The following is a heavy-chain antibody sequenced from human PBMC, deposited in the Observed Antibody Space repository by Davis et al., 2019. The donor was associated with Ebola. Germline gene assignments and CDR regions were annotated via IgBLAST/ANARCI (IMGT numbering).Heavy chain of an antibody. CDR3: ASFLSEYDYGDYYYYYGMDV. V-gene: IGHV4-31*03. Sequence: SETLSLTCTVSGGSISSGGYYWSWIRQHPGKGLEWIGYIYYSGSTNYNPSLKRRVTISVDTSKNQFSLKLSSVTAADTAVYYCASFLSEYDYGDYYYYYGMDVWGQGTTVTVSS. D-gene: IGHD4-17*01. CDR1: GGSISSGGYY. CDR2: IYYSGST. J-gene: IGHJ6*02.